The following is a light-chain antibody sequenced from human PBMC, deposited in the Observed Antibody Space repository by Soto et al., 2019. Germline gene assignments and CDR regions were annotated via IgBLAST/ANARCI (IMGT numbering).Light chain of an antibody. J-gene: IGKJ1*01. V-gene: IGKV3-15*01. CDR3: QQYNSYPWT. CDR1: QSIGST. CDR2: DAS. Sequence: EIVMTQSPATLSVSPGERATLSCRASQSIGSTLAWYQQKPGQTPRLLIYDASSRATGIPARFSGIGSGTEFTLIISSLQSEDFAAYYCQQYNSYPWTFGQGTKVDI.